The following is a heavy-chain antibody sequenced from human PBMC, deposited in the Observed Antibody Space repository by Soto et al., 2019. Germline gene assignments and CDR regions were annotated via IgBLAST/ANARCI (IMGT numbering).Heavy chain of an antibody. Sequence: PGGSLRLSCAASRFTFNNYAMSWVRQAPGKGLEWVSAISGSGRSTYYADSVKGRFTISRDNSKNTLYLQMNSLRAEDTAVYYCAKGDSGSSYGGYYFDYWGQGTLVTVSS. CDR1: RFTFNNYA. D-gene: IGHD1-26*01. CDR2: ISGSGRST. CDR3: AKGDSGSSYGGYYFDY. J-gene: IGHJ4*02. V-gene: IGHV3-23*01.